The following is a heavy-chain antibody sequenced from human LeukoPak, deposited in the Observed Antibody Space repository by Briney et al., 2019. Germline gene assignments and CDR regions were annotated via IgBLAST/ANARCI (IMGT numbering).Heavy chain of an antibody. CDR1: GFTFSTYW. J-gene: IGHJ4*02. V-gene: IGHV3-74*01. D-gene: IGHD6-25*01. Sequence: GGSLRLSCAASGFTFSTYWMHWVRQAPGKGLEWVSGIRSDGGSTIYADSVKGRFTISRDNARNTLYLQMNGLRAGDTSVYYCARDSSGWGFDYWGQGSLATVSS. CDR2: IRSDGGST. CDR3: ARDSSGWGFDY.